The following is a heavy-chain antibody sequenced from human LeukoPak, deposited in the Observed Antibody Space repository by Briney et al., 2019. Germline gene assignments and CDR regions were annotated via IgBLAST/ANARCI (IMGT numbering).Heavy chain of an antibody. CDR2: ISGSGGST. V-gene: IGHV3-23*01. CDR1: GFTFSSYA. CDR3: AKDGMTTGYSRYYYYMDV. Sequence: GGSLRLSCAASGFTFSSYAMSRVRQAPGKGLEWVSAISGSGGSTYYADSVKGRFTISRDNSKNTLYLQMNSLRAEDTAVYYCAKDGMTTGYSRYYYYMDVWGKGTTVTVSS. D-gene: IGHD3-9*01. J-gene: IGHJ6*03.